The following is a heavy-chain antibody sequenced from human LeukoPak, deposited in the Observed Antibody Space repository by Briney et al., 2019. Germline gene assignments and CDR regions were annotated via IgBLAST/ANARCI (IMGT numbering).Heavy chain of an antibody. Sequence: SETLSLTCAVYGGSFSGYYWSWIRQPPGKGLGWIGEINHSGSTNYNPSLKSRVTISVDTSKNQFSLKLSSVTAADTAVYYCARRLTYYYGSGSYLRAYYFDYWGQGTLVTVSS. J-gene: IGHJ4*02. CDR2: INHSGST. CDR1: GGSFSGYY. CDR3: ARRLTYYYGSGSYLRAYYFDY. D-gene: IGHD3-10*01. V-gene: IGHV4-34*01.